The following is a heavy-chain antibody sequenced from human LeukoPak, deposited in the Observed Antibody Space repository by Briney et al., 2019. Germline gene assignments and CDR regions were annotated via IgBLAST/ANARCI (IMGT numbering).Heavy chain of an antibody. CDR3: ARGDIVVVTAIRGGDWFDP. D-gene: IGHD2-21*02. Sequence: GESLKISCKGSGYSSTSYWIGWVRPMPGKGLEWMGIIYPGDSDTRYSPSFQGQVTISADKSISTAYLQWSSLKASDTAMYYCARGDIVVVTAIRGGDWFDPWGQGTLVTVSS. J-gene: IGHJ5*02. CDR2: IYPGDSDT. V-gene: IGHV5-51*01. CDR1: GYSSTSYW.